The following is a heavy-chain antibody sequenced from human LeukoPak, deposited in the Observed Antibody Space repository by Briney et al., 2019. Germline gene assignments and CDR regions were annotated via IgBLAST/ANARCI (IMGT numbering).Heavy chain of an antibody. CDR1: GGSISSYY. CDR2: IYYSGST. CDR3: ARDGPLARWYSSGWGNYYGMDV. V-gene: IGHV4-59*01. J-gene: IGHJ6*02. Sequence: PSETLSLTCTVSGGSISSYYWSWIRQPPGKGLEWIGYIYYSGSTNYNPSLKSRVTISVDTSKNQFSLKLSSVTAADTAVYYRARDGPLARWYSSGWGNYYGMDVWGQGTTVTVSS. D-gene: IGHD6-19*01.